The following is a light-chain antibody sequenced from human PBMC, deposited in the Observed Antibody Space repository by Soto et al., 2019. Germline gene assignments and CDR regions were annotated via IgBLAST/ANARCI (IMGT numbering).Light chain of an antibody. CDR3: SSYTSSSTPV. V-gene: IGLV2-14*01. Sequence: QSVLPQPASLPGSPGQSITIPCTGTSSDVGGYNYVSWYQQHPGKAPKLMIYDVSNRPSGVSNRFSGSKSGNTASLTISGLQAEDEADYYCSSYTSSSTPVFGTGTKVTVL. CDR2: DVS. J-gene: IGLJ1*01. CDR1: SSDVGGYNY.